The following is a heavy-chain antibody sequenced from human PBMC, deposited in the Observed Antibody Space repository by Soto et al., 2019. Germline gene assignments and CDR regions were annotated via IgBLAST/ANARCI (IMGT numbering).Heavy chain of an antibody. J-gene: IGHJ4*02. V-gene: IGHV3-48*03. Sequence: GGSLRLSCAASGFTFSTYEMYWVRQAPGKGLEWVSYISSSSNAIYYGDSVKGRFTISRDNAKNSLHLRMSSLRAEDTAIYYCARGGSSGWFFLDYWGQGALVTVSS. CDR2: ISSSSNAI. D-gene: IGHD6-19*01. CDR3: ARGGSSGWFFLDY. CDR1: GFTFSTYE.